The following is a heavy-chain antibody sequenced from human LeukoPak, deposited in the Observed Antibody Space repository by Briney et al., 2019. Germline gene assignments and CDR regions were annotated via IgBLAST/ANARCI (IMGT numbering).Heavy chain of an antibody. CDR3: ARDAGQIWYRDDAFDI. J-gene: IGHJ3*02. CDR2: INPNSGGT. V-gene: IGHV1-2*02. D-gene: IGHD5-18*01. Sequence: ASVKVSCKASGYTFTGYYMHWVRQAPGQGLEWMGWINPNSGGTNYAQKFQGRVTMTRDTSISTAYMEPSRLRSDDTAVYYRARDAGQIWYRDDAFDIWGQRTMVTVSS. CDR1: GYTFTGYY.